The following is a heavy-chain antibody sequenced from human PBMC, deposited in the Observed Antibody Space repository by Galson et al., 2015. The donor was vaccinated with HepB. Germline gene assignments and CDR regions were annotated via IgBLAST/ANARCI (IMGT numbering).Heavy chain of an antibody. V-gene: IGHV1-46*03. CDR3: ARGYTSSFSWFDP. D-gene: IGHD6-13*01. CDR1: GYTFTSYY. J-gene: IGHJ5*02. Sequence: SGYTFTSYYMHWVRQAPGQGLEWMGIINPSGGSTTYAQKFQGRVTMTRDTSTSTVYMELSSLRSEDTAVYYCARGYTSSFSWFDPWGQGTLVTVSS. CDR2: INPSGGST.